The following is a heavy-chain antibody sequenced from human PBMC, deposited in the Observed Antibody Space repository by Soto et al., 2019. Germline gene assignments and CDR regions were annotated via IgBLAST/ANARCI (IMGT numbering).Heavy chain of an antibody. J-gene: IGHJ4*02. Sequence: SETLSLTCAVYGGSFSGYYWSWIRQPPGKGPEWIGEINHSGSTNYNPSLKSRVTISVDTSKNQFSLKLSSVTAADTAVYYCARARGTMVRGVMTGYFDYWGQGTLVTVSS. D-gene: IGHD3-10*01. CDR3: ARARGTMVRGVMTGYFDY. CDR1: GGSFSGYY. CDR2: INHSGST. V-gene: IGHV4-34*01.